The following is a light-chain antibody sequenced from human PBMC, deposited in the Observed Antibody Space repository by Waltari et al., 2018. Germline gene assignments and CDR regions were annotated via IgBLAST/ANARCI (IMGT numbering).Light chain of an antibody. CDR3: NSYTGSTTLYV. CDR1: SNDVGGYNY. Sequence: QSALTQPASVSGSPGQSITISCSGTSNDVGGYNYVSWSQQHPGKAPKRMIFEVSNRPSWVPDGVSGSKSGKTASLAIAGLQAEDEADYYCNSYTGSTTLYVFGTGTKVTVL. V-gene: IGLV2-14*01. J-gene: IGLJ1*01. CDR2: EVS.